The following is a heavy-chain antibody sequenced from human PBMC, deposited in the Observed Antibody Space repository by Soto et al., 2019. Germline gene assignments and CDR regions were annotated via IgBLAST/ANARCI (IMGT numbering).Heavy chain of an antibody. Sequence: DVQLVESGGTLVQPGGSLRLSCAASGFSFSDYDMHWVRQATEKGLEWVSGIGIAGDTYYSGSVKGRFTISRENAKNSLYLQMNSLRAGDTAVYYCARDRHGMDVWGQGTTVTVSS. V-gene: IGHV3-13*01. CDR1: GFSFSDYD. CDR2: IGIAGDT. CDR3: ARDRHGMDV. J-gene: IGHJ6*02.